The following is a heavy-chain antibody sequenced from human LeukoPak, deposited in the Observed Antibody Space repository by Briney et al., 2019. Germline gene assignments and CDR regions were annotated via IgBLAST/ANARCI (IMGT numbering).Heavy chain of an antibody. J-gene: IGHJ4*02. D-gene: IGHD6-25*01. CDR2: IYYSGST. CDR1: GGSISSGGYY. Sequence: PSQTLSLTCTVSGGSISSGGYYWSWIRQHPGKSLEWIGYIYYSGSTYYNPSLKSRVTISVDTSKNQFSLKLSSVTAADTAVYYCARALSSGGALFDYWGQGTLVTVSS. V-gene: IGHV4-31*03. CDR3: ARALSSGGALFDY.